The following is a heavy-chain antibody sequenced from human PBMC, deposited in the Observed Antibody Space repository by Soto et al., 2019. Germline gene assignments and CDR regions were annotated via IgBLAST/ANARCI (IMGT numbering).Heavy chain of an antibody. CDR3: AGSITIFGVVTHNWFDP. CDR2: IYYSGST. D-gene: IGHD3-3*01. V-gene: IGHV4-59*01. Sequence: SETLSLTCTVSGCSISCYYWRWIRQPPGKGLEWIGYIYYSGSTNYNPSLKSRVTISVDTPKNQFSLKLSSVTAADTAVYYCAGSITIFGVVTHNWFDPWGQGTLVTVSS. J-gene: IGHJ5*02. CDR1: GCSISCYY.